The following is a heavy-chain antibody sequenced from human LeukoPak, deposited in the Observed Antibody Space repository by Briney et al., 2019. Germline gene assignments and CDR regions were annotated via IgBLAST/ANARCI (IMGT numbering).Heavy chain of an antibody. V-gene: IGHV4-4*07. Sequence: SETLSLTCTVYGGSISSYYWSWIRQPAGKGLEWIGHMDTIGIITYNPSLKSRVTISADTSKHQISLRLSSVTAADTAVYYCARDRPDLSGTPSFFDSWGQGTLVTVAS. D-gene: IGHD1-7*01. CDR2: MDTIGII. CDR3: ARDRPDLSGTPSFFDS. J-gene: IGHJ4*02. CDR1: GGSISSYY.